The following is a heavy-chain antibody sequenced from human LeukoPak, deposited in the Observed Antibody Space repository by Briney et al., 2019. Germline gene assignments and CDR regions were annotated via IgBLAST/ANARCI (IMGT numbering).Heavy chain of an antibody. CDR1: GYTFTGYY. CDR2: IIPIFGTA. V-gene: IGHV1-69*06. J-gene: IGHJ5*02. D-gene: IGHD6-13*01. Sequence: GASVKVSCKASGYTFTGYYMHWVRQAPGQGLEWMGGIIPIFGTANYAQKFQGRVTITADKSTSTAYMELSSLRSEDTAVYYCARDPIAAAGTDWFDPWGQGTLVTVSS. CDR3: ARDPIAAAGTDWFDP.